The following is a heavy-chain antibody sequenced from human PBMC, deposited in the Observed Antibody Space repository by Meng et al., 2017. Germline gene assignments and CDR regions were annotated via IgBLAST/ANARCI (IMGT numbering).Heavy chain of an antibody. CDR3: ARITLTGYYNYYGMDV. J-gene: IGHJ6*02. V-gene: IGHV4-59*01. CDR2: IYYSGST. CDR1: GGSISSYN. Sequence: SETLSLTCTVSGGSISSYNWSWIRQPPGKGLEWIGYIYYSGSTNYNPSLKSRVTISVDTSKNQFSLKLSSVTAADTAVYYCARITLTGYYNYYGMDVWGQGTTVTVSS. D-gene: IGHD3-9*01.